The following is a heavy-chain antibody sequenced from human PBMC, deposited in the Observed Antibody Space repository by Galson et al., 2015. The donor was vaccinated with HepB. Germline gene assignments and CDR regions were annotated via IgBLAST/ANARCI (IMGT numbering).Heavy chain of an antibody. D-gene: IGHD3-22*01. CDR2: ISAYNGNT. V-gene: IGHV1-18*04. CDR1: GYTFTSYG. CDR3: ALKYYYDSSGYYYYYYGMDV. J-gene: IGHJ6*02. Sequence: SVKVSCKASGYTFTSYGISWVRQAPGQGLEWMGWISAYNGNTNYAQKLQGRVTMTTDTSTSTAYMELRSLRSDDTAVYYCALKYYYDSSGYYYYYYGMDVWGQGTTVTVSS.